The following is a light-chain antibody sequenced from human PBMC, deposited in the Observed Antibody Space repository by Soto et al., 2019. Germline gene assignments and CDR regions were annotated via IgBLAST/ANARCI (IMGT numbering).Light chain of an antibody. J-gene: IGKJ2*01. CDR3: KSYHHWPFA. CDR1: ETLISF. CDR2: GAS. V-gene: IGKV3-15*01. Sequence: EIVLTQSPATLSVSPGERVTLSCRASETLISFLAWYQQKPGQAPRLLIYGASTRATGVPARFSGSGSATDFTLIIRSRQSEDCAIYYCKSYHHWPFAVGQGTKLE.